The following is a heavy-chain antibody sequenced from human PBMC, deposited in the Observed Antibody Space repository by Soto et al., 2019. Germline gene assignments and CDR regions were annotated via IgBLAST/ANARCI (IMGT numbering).Heavy chain of an antibody. Sequence: EVQLLESGGGLVQPGGSLRLSCAASGFTFSSYAMSWVRQAPGKGLEWVSAISGSGGSTYYADSVKGRFTISRDNSKNTLYLQMNSLRAEDTAVYYCARDDYGDYGGMDVWGQGTTVTVSS. CDR1: GFTFSSYA. V-gene: IGHV3-23*01. CDR3: ARDDYGDYGGMDV. J-gene: IGHJ6*02. D-gene: IGHD4-17*01. CDR2: ISGSGGST.